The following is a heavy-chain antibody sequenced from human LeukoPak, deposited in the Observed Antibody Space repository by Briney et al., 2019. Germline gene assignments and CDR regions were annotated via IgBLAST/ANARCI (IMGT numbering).Heavy chain of an antibody. CDR3: ARVYDSGSYSCPH. CDR1: GFTFSSYA. Sequence: PGGSLRLSCAASGFTFSSYAMSWVRQAPGKGLEWVSAISGSGGSTYYADSVKGRFTISRDNSKNTLYLQMNSLRAEDTAVYYCARVYDSGSYSCPHWGQGTLVTVSS. J-gene: IGHJ4*02. CDR2: ISGSGGST. V-gene: IGHV3-23*01. D-gene: IGHD3-10*01.